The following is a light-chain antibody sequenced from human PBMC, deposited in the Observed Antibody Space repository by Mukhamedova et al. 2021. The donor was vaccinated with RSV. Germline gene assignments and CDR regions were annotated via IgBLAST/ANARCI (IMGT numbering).Light chain of an antibody. CDR3: QQYNNWPQT. CDR1: QSVSSN. Sequence: GERATLSCRASQSVSSNLARYQQKPGQAPRLLIYGASTRATGIPARFSGSGSGTEFTLTISSLQSEDFAVYYCQQYNNWPQTFGQG. V-gene: IGKV3-15*01. J-gene: IGKJ1*01. CDR2: GAS.